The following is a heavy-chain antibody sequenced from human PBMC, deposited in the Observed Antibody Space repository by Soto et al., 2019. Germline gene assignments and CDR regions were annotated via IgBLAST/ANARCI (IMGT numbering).Heavy chain of an antibody. J-gene: IGHJ6*02. D-gene: IGHD6-13*01. CDR3: ARQAAAGLYYYYYYGMDV. Sequence: PGESRKISCXGSGYSFTSYWISWVRQMPGKGLEWMGRIDPSDSYTNYSPSFQGHVTISADKSISTAYLQWSSLKASDTAMYYCARQAAAGLYYYYYYGMDVWGQGTTVTVSS. V-gene: IGHV5-10-1*01. CDR1: GYSFTSYW. CDR2: IDPSDSYT.